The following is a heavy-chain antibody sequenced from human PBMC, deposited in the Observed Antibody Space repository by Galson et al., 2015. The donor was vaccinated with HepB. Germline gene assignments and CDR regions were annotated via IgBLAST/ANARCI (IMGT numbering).Heavy chain of an antibody. J-gene: IGHJ6*02. CDR3: ARDKGRWLVRAGLDV. CDR2: VYNSGST. CDR1: GYSISSGHY. D-gene: IGHD4-23*01. Sequence: SETLSLTCTVSGYSISSGHYWAWIRQSPGKGLEWIGSVYNSGSTHYNASLKSRVTISVATSKNQFSLKLTSVTAADMAVYYCARDKGRWLVRAGLDVWGQGATVTVSS. V-gene: IGHV4-38-2*02.